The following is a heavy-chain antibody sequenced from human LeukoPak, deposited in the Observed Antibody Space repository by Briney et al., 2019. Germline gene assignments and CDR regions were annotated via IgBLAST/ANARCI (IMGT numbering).Heavy chain of an antibody. CDR2: ISGYNGST. V-gene: IGHV1-18*01. J-gene: IGHJ6*02. Sequence: ASVKVSCKASGYIFTEHHINWVRQAPGQGLEWMGWISGYNGSTNYAQKFQGRVTMTTDTATTTAYMELKSLTSDDTAVYYCAREPRIAALYYYYGMDVWGQGTTVTVSS. D-gene: IGHD6-13*01. CDR1: GYIFTEHH. CDR3: AREPRIAALYYYYGMDV.